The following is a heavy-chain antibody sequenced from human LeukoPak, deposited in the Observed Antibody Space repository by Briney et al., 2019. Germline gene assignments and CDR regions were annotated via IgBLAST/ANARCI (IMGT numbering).Heavy chain of an antibody. CDR2: MYPGDSDT. CDR3: ARHPSYTSGWPLDY. CDR1: GYSFTNYW. Sequence: GESLKISCKGSGYSFTNYWIGWVRQMPGKGPEWMGIMYPGDSDTRYSPSFQGQVTMSADKSISTAYLQWSSLEASDTAMYYCARHPSYTSGWPLDYWGQGTLVTVSS. V-gene: IGHV5-51*01. D-gene: IGHD6-19*01. J-gene: IGHJ4*02.